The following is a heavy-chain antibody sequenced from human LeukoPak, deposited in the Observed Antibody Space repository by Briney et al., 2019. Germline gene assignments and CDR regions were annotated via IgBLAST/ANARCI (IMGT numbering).Heavy chain of an antibody. CDR3: ARGRGSSWYYFDS. CDR1: GGSLSSYY. V-gene: IGHV4-4*07. D-gene: IGHD6-13*01. Sequence: PSETLSLTCTVSGGSLSSYYWSWVRQPAGKGLEWIGHIYASGNTNYNPSVKGRVTMTVDTSKNQFSLNLSSVTAADTAVYYCARGRGSSWYYFDSWGQGTLVTVSS. CDR2: IYASGNT. J-gene: IGHJ4*02.